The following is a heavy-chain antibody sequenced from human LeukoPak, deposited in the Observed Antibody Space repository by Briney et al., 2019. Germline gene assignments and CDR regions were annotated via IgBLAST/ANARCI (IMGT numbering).Heavy chain of an antibody. CDR2: IYSGGST. CDR1: GFTVSSNY. Sequence: HPGGSLRLSCAASGFTVSSNYMSWVRQAPGKGLEWVSVIYSGGSTYYADSVKGRFTISRDNSKNTLYLQMHSLRAEDTAVYYCAKESLRVVPSATFDYWGQGTLVTVSS. J-gene: IGHJ4*02. D-gene: IGHD2-2*01. CDR3: AKESLRVVPSATFDY. V-gene: IGHV3-53*01.